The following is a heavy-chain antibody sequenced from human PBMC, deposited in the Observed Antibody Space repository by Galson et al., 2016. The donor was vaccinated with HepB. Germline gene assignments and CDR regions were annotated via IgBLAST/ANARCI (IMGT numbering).Heavy chain of an antibody. J-gene: IGHJ4*02. D-gene: IGHD3-10*01. Sequence: SLRLSCAASGFTFSSYGMHWVRQAPGKGLEWVALISDDGSHDHYADSVKGRLTISRDNSKNTISLQLRDLRSEDTTVYFCARSLYASGSPLLNFDFWGQGTLVTVSS. CDR2: ISDDGSHD. CDR3: ARSLYASGSPLLNFDF. CDR1: GFTFSSYG. V-gene: IGHV3-30*03.